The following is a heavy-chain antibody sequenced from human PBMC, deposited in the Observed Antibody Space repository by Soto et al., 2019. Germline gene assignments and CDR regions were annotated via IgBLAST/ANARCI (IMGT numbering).Heavy chain of an antibody. CDR3: ASPAIAADGTYAFDI. J-gene: IGHJ3*02. V-gene: IGHV1-8*01. D-gene: IGHD6-13*01. Sequence: GASVKVSCKASGYTFTSYDINWVRQATGQGLEWMGWMNPNGGNTGYAQKFQGRVTMTRNTSISTAYMELSSLRSEDTAMYYCASPAIAADGTYAFDIWGQGTMGTVSS. CDR2: MNPNGGNT. CDR1: GYTFTSYD.